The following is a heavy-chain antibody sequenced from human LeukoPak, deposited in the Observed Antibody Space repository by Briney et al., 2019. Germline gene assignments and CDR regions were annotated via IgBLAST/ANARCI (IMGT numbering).Heavy chain of an antibody. CDR3: AREDGSQYYYYGMDV. V-gene: IGHV3-21*01. J-gene: IGHJ6*01. CDR1: GSTFTGYS. D-gene: IGHD3-10*01. CDR2: ISSRSSYI. Sequence: KTGGCLRLSCAASGSTFTGYSMNWVRQAPGKGLEWVSFISSRSSYIYYADSVKGRFTISRDNAKNSLYLQMNSLRAEDTAVYYCAREDGSQYYYYGMDVWGQGATGTVSS.